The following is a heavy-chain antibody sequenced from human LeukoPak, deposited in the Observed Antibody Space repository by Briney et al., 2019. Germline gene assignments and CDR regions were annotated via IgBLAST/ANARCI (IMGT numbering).Heavy chain of an antibody. CDR1: GGSISSYY. J-gene: IGHJ4*02. V-gene: IGHV4-4*07. Sequence: SETLSLTCTVSGGSISSYYWSWIRQPAGKGLEWIGRIYTSGSTNYNPSLKSGVTMSVDTSKNQFSLKLSSVTAADTAVYYCARVVVGATKPYYFDYWGQGTLVTVSS. CDR2: IYTSGST. CDR3: ARVVVGATKPYYFDY. D-gene: IGHD1-26*01.